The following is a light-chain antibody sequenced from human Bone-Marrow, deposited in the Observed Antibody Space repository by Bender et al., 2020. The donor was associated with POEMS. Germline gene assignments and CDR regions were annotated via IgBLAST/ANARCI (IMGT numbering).Light chain of an antibody. V-gene: IGLV3-1*01. CDR3: QAWDNNVGV. J-gene: IGLJ1*01. CDR1: GLGSKY. Sequence: SFDLTQPPSVSVSPGDVATITCSGEGLGSKYTSWYQQKPGQPPVLVIYKDYNRPSDVPVRFSCSNSVNTASLAISETQAMDEADYFCQAWDNNVGVFGTGTTVVVL. CDR2: KDY.